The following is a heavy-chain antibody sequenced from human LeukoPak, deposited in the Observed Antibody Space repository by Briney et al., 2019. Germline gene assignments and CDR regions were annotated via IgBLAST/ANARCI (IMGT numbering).Heavy chain of an antibody. D-gene: IGHD5-18*01. CDR3: ARGYSYAETTFDY. J-gene: IGHJ4*02. Sequence: SVKVSCKASGGTFSSYAISWVRQAPGQGLEWMGGIIPIFGTANYAQKFQGRVTITADKSTSTAYMELSSLRSEDTAVYYRARGYSYAETTFDYWGQGTLVTVSS. V-gene: IGHV1-69*06. CDR1: GGTFSSYA. CDR2: IIPIFGTA.